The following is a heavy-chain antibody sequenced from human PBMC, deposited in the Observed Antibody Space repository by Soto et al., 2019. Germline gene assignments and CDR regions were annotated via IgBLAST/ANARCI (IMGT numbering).Heavy chain of an antibody. Sequence: ASVKVSCKASGYTFTGYYMHWVRRAPGQGLEWMGWINPNIGGTNYAQKFQGRVTMTRDTSISTAYMELSRLRSDDTAVYYCASPSDSSSWYFYDYWGQGTLVTVSS. D-gene: IGHD6-13*01. J-gene: IGHJ4*02. V-gene: IGHV1-2*02. CDR3: ASPSDSSSWYFYDY. CDR2: INPNIGGT. CDR1: GYTFTGYY.